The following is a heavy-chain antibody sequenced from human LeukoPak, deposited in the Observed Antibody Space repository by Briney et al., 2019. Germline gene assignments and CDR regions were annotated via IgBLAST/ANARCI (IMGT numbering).Heavy chain of an antibody. CDR1: GGSISSYY. J-gene: IGHJ4*02. V-gene: IGHV4-59*01. CDR2: IYYSGST. D-gene: IGHD6-13*01. Sequence: SETLSLTCTVSGGSISSYYWSWIRQPPGKRLEWIGYIYYSGSTNYNPSLKSRVTISVDTSKNQFSLKLSSVTAADTAVYYCARWEAGTHDYWGQGTLVTVSS. CDR3: ARWEAGTHDY.